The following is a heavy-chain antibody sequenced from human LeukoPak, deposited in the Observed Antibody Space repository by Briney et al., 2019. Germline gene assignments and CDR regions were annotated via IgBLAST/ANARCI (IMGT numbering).Heavy chain of an antibody. CDR2: ITAYNGYT. Sequence: ASVKVSCKASGYTFTKSGITWVRQAPGQGLEWMGWITAYNGYTNYAQKFHDRDTMTTDTSTNTAYMELRSLRSDDTAVYYCARRSPQDWIDPWGQGTLVTVSS. CDR3: ARRSPQDWIDP. CDR1: GYTFTKSG. V-gene: IGHV1-18*01. J-gene: IGHJ5*02.